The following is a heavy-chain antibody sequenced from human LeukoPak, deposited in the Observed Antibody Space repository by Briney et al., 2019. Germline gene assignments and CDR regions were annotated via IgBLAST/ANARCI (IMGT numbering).Heavy chain of an antibody. CDR3: ARVRSSGWYGAGFDY. CDR2: INPNSGGT. Sequence: ASVKVSCKASGYTFTGYYMHWVRQAPGQGLERMGWINPNSGGTNYAQKFQGRVTMTRDTSISTAYMELSRLRSDDTAVYYCARVRSSGWYGAGFDYWGQGTLVTVSS. J-gene: IGHJ4*02. CDR1: GYTFTGYY. D-gene: IGHD6-19*01. V-gene: IGHV1-2*02.